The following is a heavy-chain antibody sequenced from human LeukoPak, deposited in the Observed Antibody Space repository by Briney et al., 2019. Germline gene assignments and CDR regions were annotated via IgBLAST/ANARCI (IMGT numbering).Heavy chain of an antibody. CDR3: AKDISYEISGSDL. J-gene: IGHJ5*02. Sequence: PGGSLRLSCAASGFTFSSYWMSWVRQAPGKGLEWVANIKQDGSEKYYVDSVKGRFTISRDNAKNSLYLQMNSLRAEDTALYYCAKDISYEISGSDLWGQGTLVTVSS. V-gene: IGHV3-7*03. CDR2: IKQDGSEK. D-gene: IGHD3-22*01. CDR1: GFTFSSYW.